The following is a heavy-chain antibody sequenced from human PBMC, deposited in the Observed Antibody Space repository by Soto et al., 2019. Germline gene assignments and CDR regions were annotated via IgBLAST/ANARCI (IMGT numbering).Heavy chain of an antibody. D-gene: IGHD6-19*01. V-gene: IGHV4-59*01. CDR1: GGSISSYH. Sequence: SETLSLTCTVSGGSISSYHWTWIRQPPGKGLEWIGQTGSTNYNPSLKSRITISVDTSKNQFSLSLSSVTAADTAVYYCAVFRAGAGGNGYWGQGTQVTVSS. CDR3: AVFRAGAGGNGY. J-gene: IGHJ4*02. CDR2: TGST.